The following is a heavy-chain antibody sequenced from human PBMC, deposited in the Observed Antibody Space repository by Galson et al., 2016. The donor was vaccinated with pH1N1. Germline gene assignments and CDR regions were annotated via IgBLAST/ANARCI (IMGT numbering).Heavy chain of an antibody. V-gene: IGHV3-33*01. CDR2: IWFAGGSK. Sequence: SMRLSCASSGFTFNTFGMHWVRQAPGKGLEWVVVIWFAGGSKNYAHSVRGRFTISRDNSKNTLFLQMNCLSGDDTAEYYCARLGVRIAAPGEDYYYGMDVWGQGTTVTVSS. CDR3: ARLGVRIAAPGEDYYYGMDV. D-gene: IGHD6-13*01. CDR1: GFTFNTFG. J-gene: IGHJ6*02.